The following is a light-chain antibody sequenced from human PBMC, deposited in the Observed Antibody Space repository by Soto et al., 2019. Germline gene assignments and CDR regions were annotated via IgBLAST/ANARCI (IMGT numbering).Light chain of an antibody. CDR3: QQTYKTPLT. CDR1: QTISNY. CDR2: AAS. J-gene: IGKJ4*01. V-gene: IGKV1-39*01. Sequence: DIQMTQSPSSLSASVGDRVTITCRASQTISNYVNWYQQEPGEAPKLLIHAASSLQGGVPSRFSGSGSGTDFTLTISSLHPEDFATYYCQQTYKTPLTFGGGTKVEI.